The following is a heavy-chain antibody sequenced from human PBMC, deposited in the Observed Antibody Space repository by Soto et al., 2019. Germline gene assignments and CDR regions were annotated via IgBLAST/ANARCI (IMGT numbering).Heavy chain of an antibody. D-gene: IGHD1-26*01. CDR1: GGTFSSYA. V-gene: IGHV1-69*13. CDR2: IIPIFGTA. CDR3: ASVVGATRTGAFDI. Sequence: SVKVSCKASGGTFSSYAISWVRQAPGQGLEWMGGIIPIFGTANYAQKFQGRVTITADESTSTAYMELSSLRSEDTAVYYCASVVGATRTGAFDIWGQGTMVTVS. J-gene: IGHJ3*02.